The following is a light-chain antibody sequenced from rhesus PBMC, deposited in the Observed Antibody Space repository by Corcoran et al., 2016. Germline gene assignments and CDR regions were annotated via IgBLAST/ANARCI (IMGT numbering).Light chain of an antibody. Sequence: EIVMTQSPATLALSPGERATLSCRASQSVNNYFAWYQQKPGQAPRLLIYGASRRATGIPDRVSGRGSWTEVTRTISSLEPEDVGVYVCLQSSNWPHYSVGQGTKVEIK. V-gene: IGKV3-24*03. J-gene: IGKJ2*01. CDR1: QSVNNY. CDR3: LQSSNWPHYS. CDR2: GAS.